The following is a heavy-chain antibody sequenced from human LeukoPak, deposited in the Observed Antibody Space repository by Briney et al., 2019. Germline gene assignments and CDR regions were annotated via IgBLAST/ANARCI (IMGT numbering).Heavy chain of an antibody. CDR3: ARGGSGPRLRY. CDR1: GGSFSGYY. D-gene: IGHD6-19*01. CDR2: INDSGST. V-gene: IGHV4-34*01. Sequence: SETLSLACAVYGGSFSGYYWSWIRQPPGKGLEWIGEINDSGSTNYNPSLKSRVTISVDTSKNQFSVKLNSVTAADTAVYYCARGGSGPRLRYWGQGTLVTVSS. J-gene: IGHJ4*02.